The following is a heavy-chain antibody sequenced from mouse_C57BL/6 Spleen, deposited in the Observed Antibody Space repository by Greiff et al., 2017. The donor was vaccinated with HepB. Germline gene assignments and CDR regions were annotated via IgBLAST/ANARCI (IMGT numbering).Heavy chain of an antibody. V-gene: IGHV1-18*01. CDR1: GYTFTDYN. D-gene: IGHD4-1*01. CDR2: INPNNGGT. J-gene: IGHJ4*01. Sequence: EVKLQESGPELVKPGASVKIPCKASGYTFTDYNMDWVKQSHGKSLEWIGDINPNNGGTIDNQKFKGKATLTVDKSSSTAYMELHSLTSEDTAVYYCANMLGRGYAMDYWGQGTSVTVSS. CDR3: ANMLGRGYAMDY.